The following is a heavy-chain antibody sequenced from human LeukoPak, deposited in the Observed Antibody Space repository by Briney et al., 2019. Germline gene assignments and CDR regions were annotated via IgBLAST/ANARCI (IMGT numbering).Heavy chain of an antibody. CDR1: GGSISSGDYY. V-gene: IGHV4-30-4*01. D-gene: IGHD4-17*01. J-gene: IGHJ2*01. Sequence: PSQTLSLTCTVSGGSISSGDYYWSWIRQPPGKGLEWIGYIYYSGSTYYHPSLKSRVTISVDTSKNQFSLKLSSVTAADTAVYYCTTVTRSNWYFDLWGRGTLVTVSS. CDR3: TTVTRSNWYFDL. CDR2: IYYSGST.